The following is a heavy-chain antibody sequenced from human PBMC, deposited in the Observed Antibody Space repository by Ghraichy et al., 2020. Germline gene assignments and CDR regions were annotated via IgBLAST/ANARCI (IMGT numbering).Heavy chain of an antibody. Sequence: GESQNISCVGSGFTFSAYSMNWIRQSPGKGLEWVSYITGSGRNIFYADSVKGRFTISRDNAQNSLFLQMNSLRDEDTAVYYCARGSRVVRFYYYDGMDVWGQGTTVTVSS. CDR3: ARGSRVVRFYYYDGMDV. CDR2: ITGSGRNI. J-gene: IGHJ6*02. D-gene: IGHD4-23*01. CDR1: GFTFSAYS. V-gene: IGHV3-48*02.